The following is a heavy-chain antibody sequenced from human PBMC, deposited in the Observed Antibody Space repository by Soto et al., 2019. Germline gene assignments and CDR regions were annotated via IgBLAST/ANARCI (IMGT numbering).Heavy chain of an antibody. Sequence: QVQLVESGGGVVQPGRSLRLSCAASGITFSHYGMQWVRQAPGKGLEWVAVISYDGSNKYYADSVKGRFTISRDNSKDTLFLQMNSLRAEDTAVYFCAKEEMATSDYWGQGSLVTVSS. J-gene: IGHJ4*02. CDR2: ISYDGSNK. CDR1: GITFSHYG. V-gene: IGHV3-30*18. CDR3: AKEEMATSDY.